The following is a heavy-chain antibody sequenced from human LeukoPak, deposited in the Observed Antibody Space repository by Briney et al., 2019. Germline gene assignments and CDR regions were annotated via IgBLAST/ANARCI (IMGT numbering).Heavy chain of an antibody. Sequence: ASVTVSFKASGYTFTSYAMHWVRQAPGQRLEWMGWINAGNGNTKYSQKFQGRVTITRDTSASTAYMEPSSLRSEDTAVYYCARDRYSSDAFDIWGQGTMVTVSS. CDR3: ARDRYSSDAFDI. J-gene: IGHJ3*02. D-gene: IGHD6-13*01. V-gene: IGHV1-3*01. CDR2: INAGNGNT. CDR1: GYTFTSYA.